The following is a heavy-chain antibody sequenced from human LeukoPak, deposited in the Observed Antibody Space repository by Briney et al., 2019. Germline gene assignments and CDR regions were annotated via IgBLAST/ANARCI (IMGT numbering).Heavy chain of an antibody. Sequence: PSETLSLTCTVSGGSISSYYWSWIRQPPGKGLEWIGYIYYSGSTNYNPSLKSRVTISVDTSKNQFSLKLSSVTAADTAVYYCARDAGTGPYYYYYMDVWGKGTTVTVSS. CDR3: ARDAGTGPYYYYYMDV. CDR1: GGSISSYY. J-gene: IGHJ6*03. CDR2: IYYSGST. D-gene: IGHD6-13*01. V-gene: IGHV4-59*01.